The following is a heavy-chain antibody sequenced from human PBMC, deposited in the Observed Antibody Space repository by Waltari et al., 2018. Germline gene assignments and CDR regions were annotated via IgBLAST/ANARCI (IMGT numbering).Heavy chain of an antibody. Sequence: FTFSSYGMHWVRQAPGKGLEWVAFIRYDGSNKYYADSVKGRFTISRDNSKNTLYLQMNSLRAEDTAVYYCATGTEADSVLDYWGQGTLVTVSS. V-gene: IGHV3-30*02. J-gene: IGHJ4*02. CDR2: IRYDGSNK. CDR1: FTFSSYG. CDR3: ATGTEADSVLDY. D-gene: IGHD2-8*01.